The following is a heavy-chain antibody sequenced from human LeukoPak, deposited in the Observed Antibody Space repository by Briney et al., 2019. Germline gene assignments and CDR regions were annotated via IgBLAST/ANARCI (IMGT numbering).Heavy chain of an antibody. Sequence: GGSLRLSCAASGFTFSSYEMNWVRQAPGKGLEWVSYISSSGSTIYYADSVKGRFTISRDNAKNSLYLQMNSLRAKDTAVYYCARGGRIAVASNWFDPWGQGTLVTVSS. J-gene: IGHJ5*02. CDR3: ARGGRIAVASNWFDP. CDR1: GFTFSSYE. D-gene: IGHD6-19*01. CDR2: ISSSGSTI. V-gene: IGHV3-48*03.